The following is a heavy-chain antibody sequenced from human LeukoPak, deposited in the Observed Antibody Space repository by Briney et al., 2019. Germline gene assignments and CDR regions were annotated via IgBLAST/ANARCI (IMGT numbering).Heavy chain of an antibody. V-gene: IGHV3-66*01. CDR3: ARDTYYYGSGSPNGGLDY. CDR2: IYSGGST. J-gene: IGHJ4*02. CDR1: GFTVSSNY. Sequence: GGSLRLSCAASGFTVSSNYMSWVRQAPGEGLEWVSVIYSGGSTYYADSVKGRFTISRDNSKNTLYLQMNSLRAEDTAVYYCARDTYYYGSGSPNGGLDYWGQGTLVTVSS. D-gene: IGHD3-10*01.